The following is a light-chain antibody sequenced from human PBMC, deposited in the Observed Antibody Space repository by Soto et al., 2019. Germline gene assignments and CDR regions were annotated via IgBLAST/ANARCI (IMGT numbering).Light chain of an antibody. CDR3: SAWDDSLSGPV. Sequence: QSVLTQPPSASGTPGQRVTISCSGTSSNIGSNYIYWYQQLPATDPKLLIYSHNHRHSGVPDRFSCYKSGTSASLPISGLRSEDEADYYYSAWDDSLSGPVFGGGTKLTVL. CDR1: SSNIGSNY. CDR2: SHN. V-gene: IGLV1-47*02. J-gene: IGLJ3*02.